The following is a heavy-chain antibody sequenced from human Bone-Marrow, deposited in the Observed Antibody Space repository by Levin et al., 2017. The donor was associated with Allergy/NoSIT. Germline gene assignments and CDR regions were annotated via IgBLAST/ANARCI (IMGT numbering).Heavy chain of an antibody. D-gene: IGHD2-15*01. Sequence: GGSLRLSCAASGFTFSSYAMSWVRQAPGKGLEWVSAISGSGGSTYYADSVKGRFTISRDNSKNTLYLQMNSLRAEDTAVYYCAKEARGRVVVAATFDYWGQGTLVTVSS. V-gene: IGHV3-23*01. CDR2: ISGSGGST. J-gene: IGHJ4*02. CDR1: GFTFSSYA. CDR3: AKEARGRVVVAATFDY.